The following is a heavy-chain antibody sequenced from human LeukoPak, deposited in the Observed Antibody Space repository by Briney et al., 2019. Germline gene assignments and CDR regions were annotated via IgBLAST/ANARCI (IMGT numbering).Heavy chain of an antibody. CDR2: ISAYNGNT. D-gene: IGHD2-2*01. V-gene: IGHV1-18*01. J-gene: IGHJ6*03. Sequence: ASVKVSCKASGYTFTSYGISWVRQAPGQGLEWMGWISAYNGNTNYAQKLQGRVTMTTDTSTSTAYMELRSLRSDDTAVYYCARVDSCSSTSCYVSYYYYYMDVWGKGTTVTVSS. CDR1: GYTFTSYG. CDR3: ARVDSCSSTSCYVSYYYYYMDV.